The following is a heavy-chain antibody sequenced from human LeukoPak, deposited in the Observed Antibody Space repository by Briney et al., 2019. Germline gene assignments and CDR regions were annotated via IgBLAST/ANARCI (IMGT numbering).Heavy chain of an antibody. D-gene: IGHD3-22*01. CDR3: ARGYYDSSGQAGSDY. Sequence: ASVKVSCKASGYTFTGYYMHWVRRAPGQGLEWMGWINPNSGGTNYAQKFQGRVTMTRDTSISTAYMELSRLRSDDTAVYYCARGYYDSSGQAGSDYWGQGTLVTVSS. CDR2: INPNSGGT. J-gene: IGHJ4*02. V-gene: IGHV1-2*02. CDR1: GYTFTGYY.